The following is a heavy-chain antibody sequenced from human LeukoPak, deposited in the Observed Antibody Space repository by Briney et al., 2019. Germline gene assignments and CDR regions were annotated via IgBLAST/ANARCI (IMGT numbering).Heavy chain of an antibody. Sequence: PGGSLRLSCAASGFTVSSNYMSWVRQAPGKGLEWVSVIYSGGSTYYADSVKGRFTISRDNSKNTLYLQMNSLRAEDTAVYYCARVYCRSTSCYSYYYYYMDVWGKGTTVTVSS. D-gene: IGHD2-2*02. CDR1: GFTVSSNY. CDR2: IYSGGST. J-gene: IGHJ6*03. CDR3: ARVYCRSTSCYSYYYYYMDV. V-gene: IGHV3-53*01.